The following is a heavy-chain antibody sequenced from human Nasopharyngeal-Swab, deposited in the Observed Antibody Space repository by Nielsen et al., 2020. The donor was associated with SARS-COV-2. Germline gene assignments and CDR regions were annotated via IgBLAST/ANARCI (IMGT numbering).Heavy chain of an antibody. V-gene: IGHV3-48*03. CDR3: ARPSGSYSGAFDI. CDR2: ISNSGSTI. D-gene: IGHD1-26*01. CDR1: GFTFSSFE. J-gene: IGHJ3*02. Sequence: GGSLRLSCAGSGFTFSSFEMNWVRQAPGKGLEWLSYISNSGSTIYYADSVRGRFTISRDNAKNSLYLQMNSLRAEDTAVYYCARPSGSYSGAFDIWGQGTMVTVSS.